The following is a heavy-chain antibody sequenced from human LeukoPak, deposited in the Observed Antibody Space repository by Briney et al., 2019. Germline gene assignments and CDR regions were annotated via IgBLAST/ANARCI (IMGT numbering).Heavy chain of an antibody. V-gene: IGHV3-23*01. CDR3: AKDPVVFHGGSGWHYFDY. D-gene: IGHD6-19*01. Sequence: GGSLRLSCAASGFTFSSYAMSWVRQAPGKGLEWVSAISGSGGSTYYADSVKGRFTISRDNAKNTLYLQMNSLRAEDTAVYYCAKDPVVFHGGSGWHYFDYWGQGALVTVSS. CDR2: ISGSGGST. CDR1: GFTFSSYA. J-gene: IGHJ4*02.